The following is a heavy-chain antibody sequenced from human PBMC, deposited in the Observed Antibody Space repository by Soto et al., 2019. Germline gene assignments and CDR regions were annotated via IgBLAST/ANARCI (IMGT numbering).Heavy chain of an antibody. D-gene: IGHD6-6*01. CDR1: GYSFSNYG. J-gene: IGHJ5*02. CDR2: INTYNGNT. Sequence: ASLKVSCKASGYSFSNYGISWVRQAPGQGLEWMGWINTYNGNTNYAQKLQGRVTMTTDTSTSTVYMELRSLRSDDTAVYYCARPDISSSWFGPWGQGTLVTVSS. CDR3: ARPDISSSWFGP. V-gene: IGHV1-18*01.